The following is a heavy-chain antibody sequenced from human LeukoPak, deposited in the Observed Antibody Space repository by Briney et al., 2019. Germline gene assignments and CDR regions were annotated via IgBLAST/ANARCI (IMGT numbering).Heavy chain of an antibody. J-gene: IGHJ5*02. CDR3: ARGRGSDYYDDAFDP. Sequence: PGGSLRLSCAASGFTFSSYAMHWVRQAPGKGLEWVAVISYDGSNKYYADSVKGRFTISRDNAKNSLYLQMNSLRAEDTAVYYCARGRGSDYYDDAFDPWGQGTLVTVSS. CDR1: GFTFSSYA. CDR2: ISYDGSNK. V-gene: IGHV3-30*04. D-gene: IGHD3-22*01.